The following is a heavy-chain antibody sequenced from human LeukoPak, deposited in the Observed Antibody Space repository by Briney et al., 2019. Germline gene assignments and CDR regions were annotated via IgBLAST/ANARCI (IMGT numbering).Heavy chain of an antibody. V-gene: IGHV3-30*03. CDR2: ISYDGSNK. Sequence: VGSLRLSCAASGFTFSSYGMHSVRQAPRKGLEWVAVISYDGSNKYYADSAKGRFTISRDNSKNTLYLQMNILRAEDTAVYYCAGREEDGYWGQGTLVTVSS. J-gene: IGHJ4*02. CDR1: GFTFSSYG. CDR3: AGREEDGY.